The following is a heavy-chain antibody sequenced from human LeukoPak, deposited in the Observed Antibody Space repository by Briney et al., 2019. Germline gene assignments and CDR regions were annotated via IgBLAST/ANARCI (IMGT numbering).Heavy chain of an antibody. D-gene: IGHD3-3*01. Sequence: GRSLRLSCAASGFTFSSYAMHWVRQAPGKGLEWVAVISYDGSNKYYADSVKGRFTISRDNSKNTLYLQMNSLRAEDTAVYYCARDRTIFLYYYYYMDVWGKGTTVTVSS. V-gene: IGHV3-30*04. J-gene: IGHJ6*03. CDR2: ISYDGSNK. CDR3: ARDRTIFLYYYYYMDV. CDR1: GFTFSSYA.